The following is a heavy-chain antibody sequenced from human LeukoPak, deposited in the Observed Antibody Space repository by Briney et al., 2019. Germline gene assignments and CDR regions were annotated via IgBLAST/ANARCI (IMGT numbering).Heavy chain of an antibody. J-gene: IGHJ4*02. CDR2: ISGTDGST. Sequence: GGSLRLSCAASGFTFNTYAMNWVRQAPGKGLEWVSVISGTDGSTYYADSVKGRFTISRDNSNNRLYLQMNSLRAEDTAVYYCASLHGGNSPLDYWGQGTLVTVSS. V-gene: IGHV3-23*01. CDR1: GFTFNTYA. CDR3: ASLHGGNSPLDY. D-gene: IGHD4-23*01.